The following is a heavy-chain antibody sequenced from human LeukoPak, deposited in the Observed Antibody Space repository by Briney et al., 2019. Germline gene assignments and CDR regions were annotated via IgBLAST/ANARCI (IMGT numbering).Heavy chain of an antibody. V-gene: IGHV1-8*01. D-gene: IGHD3-3*01. CDR1: GYTFTSYD. CDR2: MNPNSGNT. J-gene: IGHJ6*03. CDR3: ARGPQSSYYDFWSGYYPNYYMDV. Sequence: ASVKVSCKASGYTFTSYDINWVRQATGQGLEWMGWMNPNSGNTGYAQKFQGRVTMTRNTSIGTAYMELSSLRSEDTAVHYCARGPQSSYYDFWSGYYPNYYMDVWGKGTTVTVS.